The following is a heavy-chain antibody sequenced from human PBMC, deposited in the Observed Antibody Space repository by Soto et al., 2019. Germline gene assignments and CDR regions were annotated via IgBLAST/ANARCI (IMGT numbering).Heavy chain of an antibody. CDR1: GFTFRSFA. V-gene: IGHV3-23*01. D-gene: IGHD3-10*01. Sequence: EVQLLESGGGLVQPGGSLTLSCAASGFTFRSFAMSWVHQAPGKGLEWVSDVSGSGGSTYYGDSVKGRFTISRDNSKNTLYLQMNSLRVEDTAVYYCAKEGIPRGSYWYFDLWGRGTLVTVSS. CDR2: VSGSGGST. J-gene: IGHJ2*01. CDR3: AKEGIPRGSYWYFDL.